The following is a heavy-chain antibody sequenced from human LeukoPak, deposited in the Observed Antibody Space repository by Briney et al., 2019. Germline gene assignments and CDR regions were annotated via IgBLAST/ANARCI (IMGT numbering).Heavy chain of an antibody. CDR2: ISWNSGSI. V-gene: IGHV3-9*01. CDR1: GFTFDDYA. J-gene: IGHJ4*02. Sequence: GRSLRLSCAASGFTFDDYAMHWVRQAPGKGLEWVSGISWNSGSIGYADSVKGRFTISRDNAKNSLYLQMNSLRAEDTAVYYCAKDRTRQAYWGQGTLVTVSS. D-gene: IGHD3-3*01. CDR3: AKDRTRQAY.